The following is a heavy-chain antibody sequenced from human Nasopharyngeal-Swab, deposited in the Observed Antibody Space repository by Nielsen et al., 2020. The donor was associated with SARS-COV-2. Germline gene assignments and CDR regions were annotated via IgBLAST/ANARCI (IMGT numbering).Heavy chain of an antibody. CDR3: ARHRYSSSWQNWFDP. CDR1: GGSISNYF. J-gene: IGHJ5*02. V-gene: IGHV4-59*08. CDR2: IHSSGYT. D-gene: IGHD6-13*01. Sequence: SETLSLTCTVSGGSISNYFWSWIRQSPGKGLEWIGYIHSSGYTNYNPSLKSRVSISVDTSKNQFSLKLSSVTAADTAVYFCARHRYSSSWQNWFDPWGQGTLVAVSS.